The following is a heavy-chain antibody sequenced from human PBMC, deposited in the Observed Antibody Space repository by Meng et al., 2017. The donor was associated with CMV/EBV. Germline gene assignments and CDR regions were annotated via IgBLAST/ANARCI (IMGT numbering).Heavy chain of an antibody. V-gene: IGHV2-5*02. J-gene: IGHJ4*02. D-gene: IGHD5-18*01. CDR3: AHRGSYGYHGY. CDR2: IYWDDDK. CDR1: GFSLSTSGVG. Sequence: IPVKGPAPTLVTPTQTLTLTCHFSGFSLSTSGVGVGWIRQHPGKALEWLALIYWDDDKRYSPSLKSRLTITKDTSKNQVVLTMTNMDPVDTATYYCAHRGSYGYHGYWGQGTLVTVSS.